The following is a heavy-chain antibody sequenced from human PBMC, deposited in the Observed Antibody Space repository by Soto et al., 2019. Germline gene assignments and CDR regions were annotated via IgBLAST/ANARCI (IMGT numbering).Heavy chain of an antibody. Sequence: SETLSLTCTVSGGSISSGGYYWSWIRQHPGKGLEWIGYIYYSGSTYYNPSLKSRVTISVDTSKNQFSLKLSSVTAADTAVYYCARTSYDSSGTAADPCGQGTLVTVSS. CDR3: ARTSYDSSGTAADP. V-gene: IGHV4-31*03. J-gene: IGHJ5*02. CDR1: GGSISSGGYY. D-gene: IGHD3-22*01. CDR2: IYYSGST.